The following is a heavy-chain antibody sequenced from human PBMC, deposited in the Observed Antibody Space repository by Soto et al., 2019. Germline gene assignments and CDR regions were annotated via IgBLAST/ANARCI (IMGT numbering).Heavy chain of an antibody. Sequence: ASVKVSCKASGYTFTDYYMHWVRQAPGQGFEWMGRISPKSGGANYAQKFQGRVTMTWDTSLNTAYMELSSLTTEDTAVYYCARPPGYISDWYYFDLWGQGTQVTVSS. CDR1: GYTFTDYY. CDR2: ISPKSGGA. V-gene: IGHV1-2*02. D-gene: IGHD3-9*01. CDR3: ARPPGYISDWYYFDL. J-gene: IGHJ4*02.